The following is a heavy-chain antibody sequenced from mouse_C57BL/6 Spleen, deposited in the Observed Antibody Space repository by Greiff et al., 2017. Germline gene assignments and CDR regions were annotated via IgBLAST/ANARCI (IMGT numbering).Heavy chain of an antibody. CDR1: GFSLTSYG. D-gene: IGHD1-1*01. CDR3: ARTPLLLRYAMDY. J-gene: IGHJ4*01. Sequence: VQLQQSGPGLVAPSQSLSITCTVSGFSLTSYGVDWVRQSPGKGLEWLGVIWGVGSTNYNSALKSRLSISKDNSKSQVFLKMNSLQTDDTAMYYCARTPLLLRYAMDYWGQGTSVTVSS. V-gene: IGHV2-6*01. CDR2: IWGVGST.